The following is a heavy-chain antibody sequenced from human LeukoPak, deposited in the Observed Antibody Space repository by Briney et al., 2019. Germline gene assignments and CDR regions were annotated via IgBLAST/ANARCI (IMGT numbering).Heavy chain of an antibody. Sequence: SQTLSLTCAVYGGSFRGYYWTWIRQPPGNRLEWIGEINHSGRTNYNPSLQSRVTISVDTPNNQFSLKLSSVTAADTAVYYCASYRPTDSSDWAVAFDPWGQGTLVTVSS. J-gene: IGHJ5*02. CDR1: GGSFRGYY. CDR3: ASYRPTDSSDWAVAFDP. CDR2: INHSGRT. D-gene: IGHD6-19*01. V-gene: IGHV4-34*01.